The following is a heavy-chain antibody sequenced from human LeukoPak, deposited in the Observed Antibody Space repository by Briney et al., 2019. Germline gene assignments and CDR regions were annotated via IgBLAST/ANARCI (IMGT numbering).Heavy chain of an antibody. CDR1: GYTFTGYY. J-gene: IGHJ4*02. Sequence: ASVKVSCKASGYTFTGYYMHWVRQAPGQGLEWMGWINLNSGGTNYAQKFQGRVTMTRDTSISTAYMELSRLRSDDTAVYYCAREPDNWNDGYWGQGTLVTASS. D-gene: IGHD1-1*01. V-gene: IGHV1-2*02. CDR2: INLNSGGT. CDR3: AREPDNWNDGY.